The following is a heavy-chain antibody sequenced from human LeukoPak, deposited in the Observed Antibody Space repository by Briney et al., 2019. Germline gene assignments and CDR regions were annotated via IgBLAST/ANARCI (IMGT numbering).Heavy chain of an antibody. D-gene: IGHD3-9*01. Sequence: SETLSLTCTVSGGSISSYYRSWIRQPPGKGLEWIGYIYYSGSTNYNPSLKSRVTISVDTSKNQFSLKLSSVTAADTAVYYCARHYDILTGYYTAFDYWGQGTLVTVSS. CDR3: ARHYDILTGYYTAFDY. CDR1: GGSISSYY. V-gene: IGHV4-59*08. J-gene: IGHJ4*02. CDR2: IYYSGST.